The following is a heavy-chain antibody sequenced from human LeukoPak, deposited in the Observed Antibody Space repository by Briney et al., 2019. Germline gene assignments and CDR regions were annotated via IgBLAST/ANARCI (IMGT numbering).Heavy chain of an antibody. J-gene: IGHJ4*02. CDR3: AKSSGCSSTSCYSRVFDY. Sequence: GGSLRLSCAASGFTFSSYAMSWVRQAPGKGLVWVSAISGSGGSTYYADSVKGRFTISRDNSKNTLYLQMNSLRAEDTAVYYCAKSSGCSSTSCYSRVFDYWGQGTLVTVSS. D-gene: IGHD2-2*01. CDR1: GFTFSSYA. CDR2: ISGSGGST. V-gene: IGHV3-23*01.